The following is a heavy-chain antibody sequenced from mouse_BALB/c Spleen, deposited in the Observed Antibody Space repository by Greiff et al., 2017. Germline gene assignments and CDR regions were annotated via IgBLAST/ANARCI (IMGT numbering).Heavy chain of an antibody. CDR3: ARSGNYWYFDV. Sequence: EVKVEESGGGLVKPGGSLKLSCAASGFTFSDYYMYWVRQTPEKRLEWVATISDGGSYTYYPDSVKGRFTISRDNAKNTLFLQMTSLRSEDTAMYFCARSGNYWYFDVWGAGTTVTVSS. J-gene: IGHJ1*01. D-gene: IGHD1-3*01. CDR1: GFTFSDYY. CDR2: ISDGGSYT. V-gene: IGHV5-4*02.